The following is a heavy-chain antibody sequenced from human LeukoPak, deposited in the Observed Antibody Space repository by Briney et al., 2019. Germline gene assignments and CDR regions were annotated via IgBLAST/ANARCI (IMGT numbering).Heavy chain of an antibody. J-gene: IGHJ4*02. D-gene: IGHD3-10*02. V-gene: IGHV3-7*03. Sequence: EGSLRLSCVASGYTFSPYWMSWVRQTPGKGLEWVASISDGGSATYYVDSVRGRFTISRDDAKNSLFLQMNGLRADDTAVYYCTRENYVPDSWGQGTLVTVSS. CDR1: GYTFSPYW. CDR3: TRENYVPDS. CDR2: ISDGGSAT.